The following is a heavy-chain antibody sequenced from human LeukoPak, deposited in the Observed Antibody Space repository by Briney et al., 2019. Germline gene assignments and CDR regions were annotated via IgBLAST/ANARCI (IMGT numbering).Heavy chain of an antibody. Sequence: GASVKVSCKASGYTFTSYGISWVRQAPGQGLEWMGWISAYNGNTNYAQKLQGRVTMTTDTSTSTAYMELRSLRSDDTAVYYCARDTLTGYYRYYGMDVWGQGTTVTVSS. J-gene: IGHJ6*02. CDR3: ARDTLTGYYRYYGMDV. V-gene: IGHV1-18*01. CDR1: GYTFTSYG. CDR2: ISAYNGNT. D-gene: IGHD3-9*01.